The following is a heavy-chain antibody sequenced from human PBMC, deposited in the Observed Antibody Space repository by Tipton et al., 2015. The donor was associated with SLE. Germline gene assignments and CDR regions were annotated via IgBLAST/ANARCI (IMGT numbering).Heavy chain of an antibody. D-gene: IGHD3-3*01. Sequence: TLSLTCTVSGGSIRSDDYYWTWIRQHPGKGLEWIGHINYGGSTYYKPSLKSRLTISVDTSKNQFSLKLSSVTAADTAVYYCARDVTIFGVDYYYYYMDVWGKGTTVTVSS. CDR1: GGSIRSDDYY. CDR2: INYGGST. V-gene: IGHV4-31*03. CDR3: ARDVTIFGVDYYYYYMDV. J-gene: IGHJ6*03.